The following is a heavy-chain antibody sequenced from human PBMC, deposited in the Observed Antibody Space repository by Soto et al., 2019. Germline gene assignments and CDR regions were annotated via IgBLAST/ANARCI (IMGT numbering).Heavy chain of an antibody. CDR1: GGSISSGGYS. CDR2: IYHSGST. Sequence: QLQLQESDSGLVKPSQTLSLTCAVSGGSISSGGYSWSWIGQPPGKGLEWNGYIYHSGSTYYNPYLKGRVTISVDRSKNQFSLKLSSVTAADTAVYYCARGNEWTGGHDYWGQGTMVTVSS. CDR3: ARGNEWTGGHDY. V-gene: IGHV4-30-2*01. J-gene: IGHJ4*02. D-gene: IGHD1-1*01.